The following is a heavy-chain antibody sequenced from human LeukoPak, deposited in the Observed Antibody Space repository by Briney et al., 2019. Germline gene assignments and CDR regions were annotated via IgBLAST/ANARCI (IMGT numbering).Heavy chain of an antibody. CDR1: GFIFSTYS. CDR2: IEPDGSEK. Sequence: PGGSLRLSCAASGFIFSTYSMNWVRQAPGKGPEWVANIEPDGSEKYYVDSVKGRFTISRDNAKNSLFLQMNSLRAEDTALYYCARHLIGDTNGYYLGTYGHWGQGSLVTVSS. CDR3: ARHLIGDTNGYYLGTYGH. D-gene: IGHD3-22*01. J-gene: IGHJ4*02. V-gene: IGHV3-7*05.